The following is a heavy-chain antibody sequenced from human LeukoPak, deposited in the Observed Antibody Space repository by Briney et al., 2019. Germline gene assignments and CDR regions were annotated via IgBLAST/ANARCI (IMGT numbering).Heavy chain of an antibody. D-gene: IGHD3-10*01. CDR1: GYTFTGYY. CDR2: INPNSGGT. J-gene: IGHJ5*02. CDR3: AREPYGSGSTDP. V-gene: IGHV1-2*02. Sequence: ASVKFSCKASGYTFTGYYMHWVRQAPGQGLEWMGWINPNSGGTNYAQKFQGRVTMTRDTSISTAYMELSRLRSDDTAVYYCAREPYGSGSTDPWGKGTLVTVSS.